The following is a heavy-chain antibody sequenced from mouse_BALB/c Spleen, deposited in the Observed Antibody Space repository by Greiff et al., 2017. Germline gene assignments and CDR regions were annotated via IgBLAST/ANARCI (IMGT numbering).Heavy chain of an antibody. D-gene: IGHD1-1*01. J-gene: IGHJ4*01. CDR1: GFTFSSYG. V-gene: IGHV5-6-3*01. CDR2: INSNGGST. CDR3: ARDWGIYYGSRDYYAMDY. Sequence: DVKLVESGGGLVQPGGSLKLSCAASGFTFSSYGMSWVRQTPDKRLELVATINSNGGSTYYPDSVKGRFTISRDNAKNTLYLQMSSLKSEDTAMYYCARDWGIYYGSRDYYAMDYWGQGTSVTVSS.